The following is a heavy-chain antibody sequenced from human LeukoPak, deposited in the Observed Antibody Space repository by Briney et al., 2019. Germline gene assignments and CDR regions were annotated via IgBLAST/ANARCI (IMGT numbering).Heavy chain of an antibody. CDR3: ATLPPSYCSGGSCHVY. CDR2: ISSSSGYI. J-gene: IGHJ4*02. D-gene: IGHD2-15*01. Sequence: GGSLRLSCAASGFTFSSYSMNWVRQAPGKGLEWVSSISSSSGYIYYADSVEGRFTISRDNAKNSLYLQMNSLRAEDTAVYYCATLPPSYCSGGSCHVYWGQGTLVTVSS. CDR1: GFTFSSYS. V-gene: IGHV3-21*01.